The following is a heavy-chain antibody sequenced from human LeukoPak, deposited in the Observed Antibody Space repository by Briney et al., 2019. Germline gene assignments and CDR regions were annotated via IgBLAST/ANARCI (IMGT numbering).Heavy chain of an antibody. J-gene: IGHJ4*02. CDR2: ISSSSSYI. Sequence: PEGSLRLSCSASGFTFSSYNMNWLPQAPGKGLECVSTISSSSSYIYYAESVKGRFTISRDNAKNSLYLQMNSLRAEDTAVYYCARVIGGYGDYWGQGTLVTVSS. D-gene: IGHD5-12*01. CDR3: ARVIGGYGDY. CDR1: GFTFSSYN. V-gene: IGHV3-21*01.